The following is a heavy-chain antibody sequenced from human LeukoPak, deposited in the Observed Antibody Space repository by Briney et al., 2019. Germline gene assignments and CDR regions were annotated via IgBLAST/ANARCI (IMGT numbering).Heavy chain of an antibody. V-gene: IGHV3-48*04. CDR1: GFTFSTYS. CDR2: ISTSSTTI. J-gene: IGHJ4*02. CDR3: ARGGGISSSGCYVGDS. Sequence: GGSLRLSCAASGFTFSTYSMNWVRQPPGKGLEWVSYISTSSTTIFYADSVKGRFTIFRDNAKNSLYLQMNSLRAEDTAVYYCARGGGISSSGCYVGDSWGQGALVTVSS. D-gene: IGHD6-19*01.